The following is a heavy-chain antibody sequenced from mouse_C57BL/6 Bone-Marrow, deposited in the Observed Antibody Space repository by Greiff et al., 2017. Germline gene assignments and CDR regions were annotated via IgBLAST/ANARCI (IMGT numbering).Heavy chain of an antibody. CDR2: IDPSDSET. Sequence: VQLQQPGAELVRPGSSVKLSCKASGYTFTSYWMHWVKQRPIQGLEWIGNIDPSDSETHYNQKFKDKATLTVDKSSSTAYMQLSSLTSDDSAVYYCARSYYGNYFDYWGQGTTLTVSS. CDR1: GYTFTSYW. V-gene: IGHV1-52*01. D-gene: IGHD1-1*01. J-gene: IGHJ2*01. CDR3: ARSYYGNYFDY.